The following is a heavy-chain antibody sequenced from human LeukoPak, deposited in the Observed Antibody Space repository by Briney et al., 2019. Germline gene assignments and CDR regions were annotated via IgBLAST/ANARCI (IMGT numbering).Heavy chain of an antibody. CDR1: GYTFTGYY. Sequence: GASVKVSCKASGYTFTGYYMHWVRQAPGQGLEWMGWINPNSGGTNYAQKFQGRVTMTRGTSISTAYMELSRLRSDDTAVYYCARVDSITPYYFDYWGQGTLVTVSS. V-gene: IGHV1-2*02. J-gene: IGHJ4*02. CDR3: ARVDSITPYYFDY. CDR2: INPNSGGT. D-gene: IGHD2/OR15-2a*01.